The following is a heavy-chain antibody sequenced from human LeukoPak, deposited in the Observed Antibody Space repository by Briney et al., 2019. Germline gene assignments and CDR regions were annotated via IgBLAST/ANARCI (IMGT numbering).Heavy chain of an antibody. J-gene: IGHJ4*02. Sequence: SETLSLTCTVSGGSISSADYYWSWFRQPPGKGLEWIGYIYHTGSTYYNPSLKSRVTISVDRSKNQFSLKLSSVTAADTAVYYCASRGTGYTTTWSFDYWGQGTLVTVSS. CDR2: IYHTGST. V-gene: IGHV4-30-2*01. D-gene: IGHD6-13*01. CDR3: ASRGTGYTTTWSFDY. CDR1: GGSISSADYY.